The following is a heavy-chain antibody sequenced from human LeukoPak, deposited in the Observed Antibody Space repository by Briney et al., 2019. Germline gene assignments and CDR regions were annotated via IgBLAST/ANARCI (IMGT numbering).Heavy chain of an antibody. Sequence: GTSLRLSCAASGFTFSSYGMHCVRKAPGQGLEWVAFIAEDGSIEKYTDSVKGRFTISRDNSNNTLYLRMNSLRAEDTGVYYCAKDRETTSSGTFDSWGQGTLVTVSS. CDR3: AKDRETTSSGTFDS. CDR1: GFTFSSYG. J-gene: IGHJ4*02. V-gene: IGHV3-30*18. CDR2: IAEDGSIE. D-gene: IGHD1-1*01.